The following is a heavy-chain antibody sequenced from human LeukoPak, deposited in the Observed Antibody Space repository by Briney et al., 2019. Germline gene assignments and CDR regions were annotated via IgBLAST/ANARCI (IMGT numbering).Heavy chain of an antibody. CDR1: GFTFSSYA. V-gene: IGHV3-30-3*01. CDR3: ARDQSSYGSGSSLDY. J-gene: IGHJ4*02. CDR2: ISYDGSNK. D-gene: IGHD3-10*01. Sequence: GRSLRLSCAASGFTFSSYAMHWVRQAPGKGLEWVAVISYDGSNKYYADSVKGRFTISRDNSKNTLYLQMNSLRAEDTAVYYCARDQSSYGSGSSLDYWGQGTLVTVSS.